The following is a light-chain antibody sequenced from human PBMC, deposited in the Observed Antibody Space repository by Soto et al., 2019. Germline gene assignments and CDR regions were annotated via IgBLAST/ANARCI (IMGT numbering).Light chain of an antibody. CDR1: SSDVGGYNY. V-gene: IGLV2-14*01. Sequence: QSALTQPASVSGSPGQSITISCTGTSSDVGGYNYVSWYQQHPGKAPKLMIYDVSNRPSGVSNRFSGYKSGNTASLTISGLQAEDEADYSCSSYTSSSTYVVFGGGTKLTVL. J-gene: IGLJ2*01. CDR2: DVS. CDR3: SSYTSSSTYVV.